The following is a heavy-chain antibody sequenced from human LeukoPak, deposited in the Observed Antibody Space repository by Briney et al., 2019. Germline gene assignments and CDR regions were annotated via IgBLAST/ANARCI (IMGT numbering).Heavy chain of an antibody. J-gene: IGHJ5*02. CDR1: GYTFTSYA. Sequence: ASVTVSCKASGYTFTSYAMHWVRQAPGQRLEWMGWINAGNGNTKYSQECQGRVTITRDTSASTVYMELSSLRSEDTAVYYCARANWFDPWGQGTLVTVSS. CDR2: INAGNGNT. CDR3: ARANWFDP. V-gene: IGHV1-3*03.